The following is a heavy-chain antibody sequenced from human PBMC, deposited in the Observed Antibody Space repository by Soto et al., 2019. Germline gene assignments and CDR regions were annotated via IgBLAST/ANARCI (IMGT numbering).Heavy chain of an antibody. CDR1: GYTFTSNG. CDR3: ARINYDFWSCYWSAQGYYYYYGMDV. J-gene: IGHJ6*02. CDR2: ISAYNGNT. V-gene: IGHV1-18*01. D-gene: IGHD3-3*01. Sequence: GASVKVSCKASGYTFTSNGISWVRQSPGQGLEWMGWISAYNGNTNYAQKLQCRVTMTTNTSTSTAYMELRRLRSDNTAVYYCARINYDFWSCYWSAQGYYYYYGMDVWGQGTTVTFSS.